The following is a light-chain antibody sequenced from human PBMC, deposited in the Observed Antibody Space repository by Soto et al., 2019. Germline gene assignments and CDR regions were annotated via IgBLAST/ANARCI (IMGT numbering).Light chain of an antibody. CDR1: QDISNY. V-gene: IGKV1-33*01. J-gene: IGKJ2*01. CDR2: DAS. CDR3: QQYDNLPMYT. Sequence: DIQMTQSPCSLSASVGDRVTITCQASQDISNYLNWYQQKPGKAPKLLIYDASNLETGVPSRFSGSGSGTDFTFTISSLQPEDIATYYCQQYDNLPMYTFGQGTKVDIK.